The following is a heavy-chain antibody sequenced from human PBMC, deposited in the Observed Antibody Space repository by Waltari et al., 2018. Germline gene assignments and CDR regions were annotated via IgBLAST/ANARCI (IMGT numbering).Heavy chain of an antibody. J-gene: IGHJ2*01. Sequence: QVQLVQSGAEVKKPGASVKVSRKASGYTFTSYYMHWVRPAPGQGLEWMGIINPSGASTSYAQKFKGRVTMTRDTSTSTVYMELSSLRSEDTAVYYCARGTDSSYWYFDLWGRGTLVTVSS. CDR1: GYTFTSYY. D-gene: IGHD3-22*01. V-gene: IGHV1-46*03. CDR2: INPSGAST. CDR3: ARGTDSSYWYFDL.